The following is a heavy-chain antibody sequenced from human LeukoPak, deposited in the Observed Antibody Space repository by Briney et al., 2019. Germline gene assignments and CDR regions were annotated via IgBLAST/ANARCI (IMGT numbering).Heavy chain of an antibody. D-gene: IGHD6-19*01. Sequence: GGSLRLSCAASGFTFSSYWMSWVRQIPGKGLEWVANINKDGSEKYYMDSVRGRFTISRDNAKNSLSLQMNSLRVEDTAVYYCARELVAGPAEYFQHWGQGTLVTVSS. CDR1: GFTFSSYW. V-gene: IGHV3-7*01. J-gene: IGHJ1*01. CDR2: INKDGSEK. CDR3: ARELVAGPAEYFQH.